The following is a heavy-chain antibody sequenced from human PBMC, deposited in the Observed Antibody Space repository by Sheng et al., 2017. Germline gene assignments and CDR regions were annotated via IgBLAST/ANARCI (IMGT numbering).Heavy chain of an antibody. CDR3: AKDGDGDWFDP. CDR2: VSFDGSNK. Sequence: VQLVESGGGVVQPGRSLTLSCAASGFLFSHFAMHWVRQAPGKGLEWMAVVSFDGSNKNYADSVKGRFTISRDNSKNTLYLQVNSLRAEDTAIYYCAKDGDGDWFDPWGQGTLVTVSS. CDR1: GFLFSHFA. D-gene: IGHD7-27*01. J-gene: IGHJ5*01. V-gene: IGHV3-30*04.